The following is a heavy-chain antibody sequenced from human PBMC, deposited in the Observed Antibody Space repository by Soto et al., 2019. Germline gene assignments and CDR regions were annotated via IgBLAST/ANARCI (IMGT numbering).Heavy chain of an antibody. V-gene: IGHV3-53*01. J-gene: IGHJ4*02. CDR3: ATRGGGGGY. Sequence: EVQLVESGGGLIQPGGSLRLSCAVSGFTVSNNYMSWVRQAPGKGLEGVSVIYSGGYTAYGDSVKGRFTISRDNSKTTLFLQVKSPGADDPGLYYGATRGGGGGYWGQGTLVTVSS. CDR2: IYSGGYT. D-gene: IGHD3-10*01. CDR1: GFTVSNNY.